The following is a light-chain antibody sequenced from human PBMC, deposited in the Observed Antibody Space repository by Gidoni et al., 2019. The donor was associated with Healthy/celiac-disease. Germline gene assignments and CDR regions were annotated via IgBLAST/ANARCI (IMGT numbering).Light chain of an antibody. CDR2: CAS. V-gene: IGKV3-20*01. Sequence: EIVLTQSPGTLSLSPGERDTLSCRASQSVSSSYLAWYQQKPGQAPRLLIYCASSRATGIPDRFSGSGAWTAFTLTISRLEPEDFSVYYCQQYGSSPRTFGQGTKLEIK. CDR1: QSVSSSY. J-gene: IGKJ2*01. CDR3: QQYGSSPRT.